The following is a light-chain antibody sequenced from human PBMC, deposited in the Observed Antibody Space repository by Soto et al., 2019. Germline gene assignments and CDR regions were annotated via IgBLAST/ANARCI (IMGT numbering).Light chain of an antibody. Sequence: QSALTQPASVSGSPGQSITISCTGTRSDIGGYNYVSWYQQHPGKAPKLMIYEVSNRPSGVSNRFSGSKSGNTASLTISGLQAEDGADYYCTSYTSSSTNYVFGTGTKLTVL. CDR3: TSYTSSSTNYV. CDR2: EVS. V-gene: IGLV2-14*01. J-gene: IGLJ1*01. CDR1: RSDIGGYNY.